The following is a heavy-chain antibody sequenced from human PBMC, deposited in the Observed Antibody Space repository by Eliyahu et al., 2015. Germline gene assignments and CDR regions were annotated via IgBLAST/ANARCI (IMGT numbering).Heavy chain of an antibody. CDR1: GFTFSNYG. CDR2: IWYDGTNK. V-gene: IGHV3-33*01. CDR3: ARRYSTGWNGGWLDP. Sequence: QVQVVESGGGVVXXGXSLXLSCVTSGFTFSNYGMHWVRQAPGKGLEWVAVIWYDGTNKFYADSVKGRFTISRDNSKNTVYLQMNSLTAEDTAVYYCARRYSTGWNGGWLDPWGQGTLVSVSS. J-gene: IGHJ5*02. D-gene: IGHD6-19*01.